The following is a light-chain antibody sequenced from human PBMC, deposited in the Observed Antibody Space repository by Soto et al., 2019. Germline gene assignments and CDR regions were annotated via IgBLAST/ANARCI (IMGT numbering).Light chain of an antibody. CDR3: QQYKSYSPWT. V-gene: IGKV1-5*01. Sequence: DIQMTQSPSTLSASVGDTVTVTCRASQSVSGWLAWYQQKPGEAPRLLIYDASSLESGVPSRFSGSGSETEFTLTISSLQPEDFATYYCQQYKSYSPWTFGQGTKVDIK. J-gene: IGKJ1*01. CDR2: DAS. CDR1: QSVSGW.